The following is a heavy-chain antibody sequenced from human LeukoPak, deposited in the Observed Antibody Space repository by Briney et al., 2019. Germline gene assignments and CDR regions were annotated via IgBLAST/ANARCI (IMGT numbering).Heavy chain of an antibody. CDR3: ARSYSNHLFGMDV. CDR2: MYSGGST. Sequence: PGGSLRLSCAASGFTVSSYYMTWVRQAPGKALEWVSVMYSGGSTYYADSVKGRVAISRDNSQNTVFLQMNSVRVEDTAVYYCARSYSNHLFGMDVWGQGTAVTVSS. D-gene: IGHD4-11*01. J-gene: IGHJ6*02. V-gene: IGHV3-66*01. CDR1: GFTVSSYY.